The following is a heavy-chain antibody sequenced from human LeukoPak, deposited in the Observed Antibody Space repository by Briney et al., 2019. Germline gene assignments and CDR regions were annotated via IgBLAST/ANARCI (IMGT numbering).Heavy chain of an antibody. CDR3: ALEGGAPGGYPIDY. J-gene: IGHJ4*02. Sequence: GGSLRLSCAASGFTLSSYAMSWVRQAPGKGLEWVSAISGSGGSTYYADSVKGRFTISRDNSKNTLYLQMNSLRAEDTAVYYCALEGGAPGGYPIDYWGQGTLVTVSS. D-gene: IGHD6-13*01. CDR1: GFTLSSYA. CDR2: ISGSGGST. V-gene: IGHV3-23*01.